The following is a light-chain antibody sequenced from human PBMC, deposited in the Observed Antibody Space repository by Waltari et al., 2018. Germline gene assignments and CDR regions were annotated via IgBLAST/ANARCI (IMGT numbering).Light chain of an antibody. Sequence: NFMLTQPHSVSESPGKTVTISCTRSSGSIASNYVQWFQQRPGSAPTTVIYEDNQRPPGVPDRFSGSIDSSSNSASLIISGLKTEDEADYYCQSHDSSVVFGGGTKLTVL. V-gene: IGLV6-57*03. CDR1: SGSIASNY. J-gene: IGLJ2*01. CDR2: EDN. CDR3: QSHDSSVV.